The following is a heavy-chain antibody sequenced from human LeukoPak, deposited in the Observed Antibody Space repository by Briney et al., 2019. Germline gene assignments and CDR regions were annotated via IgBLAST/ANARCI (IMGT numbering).Heavy chain of an antibody. J-gene: IGHJ4*02. Sequence: PSETLSLTCTVSNTSISTYYWSWIRQPPGKGLEWIGYIYYSGNTNYNSSLKSRVTISLDTSKNQFSLKLSSVTAADTAVYYCARGNRLGYSHGLDYWGQGTLVTVSS. V-gene: IGHV4-59*01. CDR2: IYYSGNT. CDR3: ARGNRLGYSHGLDY. CDR1: NTSISTYY. D-gene: IGHD5-12*01.